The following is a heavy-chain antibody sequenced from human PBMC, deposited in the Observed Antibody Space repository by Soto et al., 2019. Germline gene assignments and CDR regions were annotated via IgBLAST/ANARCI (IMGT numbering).Heavy chain of an antibody. Sequence: PGGSLRLSCAASGFTFDDYGMSWVRQAPGKGLEWVSGINWNGGSTGYADSVKGRFTISRDNAKNSLYLQMNSLRAEDTALYYCARDSLRYFDWLLGFDYWGQGTLVTVSS. D-gene: IGHD3-9*01. CDR1: GFTFDDYG. CDR2: INWNGGST. V-gene: IGHV3-20*04. CDR3: ARDSLRYFDWLLGFDY. J-gene: IGHJ4*02.